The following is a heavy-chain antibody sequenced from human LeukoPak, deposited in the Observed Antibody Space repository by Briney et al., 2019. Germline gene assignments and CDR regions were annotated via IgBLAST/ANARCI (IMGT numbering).Heavy chain of an antibody. Sequence: KPSETLSLTCTVSGGSISSGSYYWSWIRQPAGKGLEWIGRIYTSGSTNYNPSLKSRVTISVDTSKNQFSLKLCSVTAADTAVYYCARERLDFWSGYYIRWFDPWGQGTLVTVSS. CDR2: IYTSGST. J-gene: IGHJ5*02. CDR3: ARERLDFWSGYYIRWFDP. D-gene: IGHD3-3*01. CDR1: GGSISSGSYY. V-gene: IGHV4-61*02.